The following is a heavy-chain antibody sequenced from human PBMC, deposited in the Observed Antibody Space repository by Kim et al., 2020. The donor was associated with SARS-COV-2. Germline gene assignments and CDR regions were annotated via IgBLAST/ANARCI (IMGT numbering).Heavy chain of an antibody. CDR2: ISGSGGST. Sequence: GGSLRLSCAASGFTFSSYAMSWVRQAPGKGLEWVSAISGSGGSTYYADSVKGRFTISRDNSKNTLYLQMNSLRAEDTAVYYCAKSRGTMVRGGISYYFDYWGQGTLVTVSS. J-gene: IGHJ4*02. CDR1: GFTFSSYA. CDR3: AKSRGTMVRGGISYYFDY. V-gene: IGHV3-23*01. D-gene: IGHD3-10*01.